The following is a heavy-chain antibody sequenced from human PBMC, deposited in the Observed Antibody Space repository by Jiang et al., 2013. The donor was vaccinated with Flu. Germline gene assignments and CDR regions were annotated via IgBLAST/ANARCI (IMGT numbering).Heavy chain of an antibody. CDR1: GGSISSYY. J-gene: IGHJ6*04. V-gene: IGHV4-59*01. CDR2: IYYSGST. CDR3: ASSDYYDSSGFYGMDV. Sequence: GSGLVKPSETLSLTCTVSGGSISSYYWSWIRQPPGKGLEWIGYIYYSGSTNYNPSLKSRVTISVDTSKNQFSLKLSSVTAADTAVYYCASSDYYDSSGFYGMDVWGKGTTVTVSS. D-gene: IGHD3-22*01.